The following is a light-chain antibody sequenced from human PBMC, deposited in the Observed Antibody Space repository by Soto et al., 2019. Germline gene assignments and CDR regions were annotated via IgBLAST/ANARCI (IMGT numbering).Light chain of an antibody. CDR1: QSISSY. CDR3: QQSYSTPRT. V-gene: IGKV1-39*01. CDR2: AAS. Sequence: DIQMTQSPSSLSASVGDRVTITCRASQSISSYLNGYQQKPGKAPKLLIYAASSLQSGVPSRFSGSGSGTDITRTISSLQPEDFATDYCQQSYSTPRTFGQGTKVEIK. J-gene: IGKJ1*01.